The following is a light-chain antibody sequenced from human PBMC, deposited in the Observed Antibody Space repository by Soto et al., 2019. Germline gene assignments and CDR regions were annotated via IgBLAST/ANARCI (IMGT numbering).Light chain of an antibody. J-gene: IGLJ1*01. V-gene: IGLV2-14*03. CDR2: DVS. CDR3: SSYVSSNYV. CDR1: SSDVGGSNY. Sequence: QSALTQPASVSGSPEQSITISCTGTSSDVGGSNYVSWYQQHSGKAPKLIIFDVSHRPSGFSNRFSGSKSGNTASLTISGLQAEDEADYYCSSYVSSNYVFGTGTKVTVL.